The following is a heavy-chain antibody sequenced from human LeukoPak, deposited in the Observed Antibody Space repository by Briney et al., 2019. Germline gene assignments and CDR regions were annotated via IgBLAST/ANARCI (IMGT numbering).Heavy chain of an antibody. CDR2: ITHSGST. CDR1: GATLSGYY. V-gene: IGHV4-34*01. D-gene: IGHD6-13*01. CDR3: ARQGSSWPYYYYYYMDV. Sequence: SETLSLTCAVYGATLSGYYWTWIRQPPGKGLEWIGEITHSGSTNYNPSLNSRVTISVDTSKNQLSLKLSSVTAADTAVYYCARQGSSWPYYYYYYMDVWGKGTTVTISS. J-gene: IGHJ6*03.